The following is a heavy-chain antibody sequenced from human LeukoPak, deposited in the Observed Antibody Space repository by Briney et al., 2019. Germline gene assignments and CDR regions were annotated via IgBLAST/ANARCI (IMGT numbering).Heavy chain of an antibody. CDR1: GFTFSNYG. CDR2: IWFDGSN. CDR3: AKGGEN. J-gene: IGHJ4*02. Sequence: PGMSLRLSCAASGFTFSNYGMHWVRQAPGKGLEWVAVIWFDGSNEYGDSVKGRFTISRDNSNNTLYLQMNSLRADDTAVYYCAKGGENWGQGTLVTVSS. D-gene: IGHD3-3*01. V-gene: IGHV3-33*06.